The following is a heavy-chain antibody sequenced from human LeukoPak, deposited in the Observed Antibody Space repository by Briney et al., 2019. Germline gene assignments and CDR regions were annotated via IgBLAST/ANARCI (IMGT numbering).Heavy chain of an antibody. CDR2: INHSGST. J-gene: IGHJ4*02. CDR3: ARARQVGVTTYDY. D-gene: IGHD4-4*01. V-gene: IGHV4-34*01. CDR1: GGSFSGYY. Sequence: PSETLSLTCAVYGGSFSGYYWSWIRQPPGKGLEWIGEINHSGSTNYNPSLKSRVTISVDTSKNQFSLKLSSVTAADTAVYYCARARQVGVTTYDYWGQGTLVTVSS.